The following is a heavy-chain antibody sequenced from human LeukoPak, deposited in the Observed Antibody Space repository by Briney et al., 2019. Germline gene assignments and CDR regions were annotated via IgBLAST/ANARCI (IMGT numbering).Heavy chain of an antibody. J-gene: IGHJ4*02. V-gene: IGHV3-23*01. CDR2: ISGSGGIT. Sequence: GGSLTLSCAGSGFTFSSYGRSWVGQAPGKGLEWVAGISGSGGITHFAHPLKRRLTISRDHSNTTLSLNMNRLRAEDTAVYYCVRSRLGIGYSNPWYPGNYWGQGTLVTVSS. D-gene: IGHD6-13*01. CDR3: VRSRLGIGYSNPWYPGNY. CDR1: GFTFSSYG.